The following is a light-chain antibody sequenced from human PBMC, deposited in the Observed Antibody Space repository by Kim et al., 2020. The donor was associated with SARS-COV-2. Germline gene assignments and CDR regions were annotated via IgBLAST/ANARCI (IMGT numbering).Light chain of an antibody. CDR3: QSYDTSLIASV. V-gene: IGLV1-40*01. CDR2: VNH. J-gene: IGLJ3*02. Sequence: QSVLTQPPSVSGAPGQRVTISCTGNSSNIGPGYDVHWYQQLPGTAPKLLISVNHNRPSGVPDRFSASKSGTSASLAITGLQAEDEADYYCQSYDTSLIASVFGGGTKVTVL. CDR1: SSNIGPGYD.